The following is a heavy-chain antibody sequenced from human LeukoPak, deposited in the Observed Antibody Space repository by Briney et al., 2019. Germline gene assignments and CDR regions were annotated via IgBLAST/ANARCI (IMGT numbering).Heavy chain of an antibody. CDR1: GGSISSYY. Sequence: SETLSLTCTVSGGSISSYYWSWIRQPPGKGLEWIGYIYYSGSTNYNPSLKSRVTMSVDTSKNQFSLKLSSVTAADTAVYYCARSIAVAVFDYWGQGTLVTVSS. CDR3: ARSIAVAVFDY. J-gene: IGHJ4*02. CDR2: IYYSGST. V-gene: IGHV4-59*12. D-gene: IGHD6-19*01.